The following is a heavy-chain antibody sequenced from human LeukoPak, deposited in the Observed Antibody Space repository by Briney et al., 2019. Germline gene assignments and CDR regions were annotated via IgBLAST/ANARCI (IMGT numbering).Heavy chain of an antibody. V-gene: IGHV4-59*02. CDR2: ISFGGST. CDR3: ARDTRSYDKSAYYHFDY. CDR1: GASVSSYY. J-gene: IGHJ4*02. D-gene: IGHD3-22*01. Sequence: TSETLSLTCTVPGASVSSYYWNWIRQTPGKGLEWIGSISFGGSTNYKPSLKTRVTLSLDTSVKQFSLKLTPVTPADTAVYYCARDTRSYDKSAYYHFDYWGQGIPVTVSS.